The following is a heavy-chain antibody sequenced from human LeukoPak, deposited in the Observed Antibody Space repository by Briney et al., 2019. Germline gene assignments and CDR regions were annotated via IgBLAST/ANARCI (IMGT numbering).Heavy chain of an antibody. Sequence: GGSLRLSCAASGFTFSSYAMHWVRQAPGKGLEWVAVISYDGSNKYYADSVKGRFTISRDNSKNTLYLQMNSLRAEDTAVYYCARDARIAAAALTDHDAFDIWGQGTMVTVSS. CDR3: ARDARIAAAALTDHDAFDI. V-gene: IGHV3-30*04. D-gene: IGHD6-13*01. J-gene: IGHJ3*02. CDR1: GFTFSSYA. CDR2: ISYDGSNK.